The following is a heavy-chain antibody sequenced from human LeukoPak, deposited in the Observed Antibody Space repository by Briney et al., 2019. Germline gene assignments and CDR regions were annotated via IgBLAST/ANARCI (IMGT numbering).Heavy chain of an antibody. CDR1: GYTFTGYY. D-gene: IGHD5-18*01. CDR2: INPNSGGT. CDR3: ARAELNEGYSYGCVYNWFDP. V-gene: IGHV1-2*02. Sequence: ASVKISCKASGYTFTGYYMHWVRQAPGQGLEWMGWINPNSGGTNYAQKFQGRVTMTRDTSISTAYMELSRLRSDDTAVYYCARAELNEGYSYGCVYNWFDPWGQGTLVTVSS. J-gene: IGHJ5*02.